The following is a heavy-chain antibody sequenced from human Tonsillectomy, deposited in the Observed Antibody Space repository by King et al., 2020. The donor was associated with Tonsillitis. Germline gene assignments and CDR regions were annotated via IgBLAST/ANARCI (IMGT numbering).Heavy chain of an antibody. D-gene: IGHD3-9*01. J-gene: IGHJ1*01. CDR3: ALLTAAEYFQH. CDR1: GFSFSTSGVG. V-gene: IGHV2-5*02. Sequence: ITLKESGPTLVKPTQTLTLTCTFSGFSFSTSGVGVGWIRQPPGKALEWLALIYWDDDKRYSPSLKSRLTITKDTSKNQVVLTMTNMDPVDTATYYCALLTAAEYFQHWGQGTLVTVSS. CDR2: IYWDDDK.